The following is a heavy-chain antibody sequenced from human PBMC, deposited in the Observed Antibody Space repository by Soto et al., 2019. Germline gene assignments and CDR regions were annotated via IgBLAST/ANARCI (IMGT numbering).Heavy chain of an antibody. CDR2: MNPNSGNT. CDR1: GYTFTSYD. Sequence: GASVKVSCKASGYTFTSYDINWVRQATGQGLEWMGWMNPNSGNTGYAQKFQGRVTMTRNTSISTAYMELSSLRSEDTAVYYCARDKRFGELRGYYGMDVWGQGTTVTVSS. J-gene: IGHJ6*02. D-gene: IGHD3-10*01. CDR3: ARDKRFGELRGYYGMDV. V-gene: IGHV1-8*01.